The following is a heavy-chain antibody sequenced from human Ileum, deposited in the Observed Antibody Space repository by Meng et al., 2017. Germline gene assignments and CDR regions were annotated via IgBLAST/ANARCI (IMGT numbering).Heavy chain of an antibody. J-gene: IGHJ5*02. CDR2: ISSSSSYI. V-gene: IGHV3-21*01. CDR1: GFTFSSYS. Sequence: GESLQISCAASGFTFSSYSMNWVRQAPGKGLEWVSSISSSSSYIYYADSVKGRFTISRDNAKNSLYMQMNSLRAEDTAVYYCASSGSYYFDGFDPWGQGTLVTVSS. D-gene: IGHD1-26*01. CDR3: ASSGSYYFDGFDP.